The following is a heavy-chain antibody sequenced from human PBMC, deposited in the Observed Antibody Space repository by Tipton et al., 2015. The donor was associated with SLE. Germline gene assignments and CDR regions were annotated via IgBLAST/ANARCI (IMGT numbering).Heavy chain of an antibody. Sequence: TLSLTCAVYGGSFSGYYWSWIRQPPGKGLEWIGEINHSGNTNYNPSLKSRVTISVDTSKKQFSLKLSSVTAADTAVYYCASKVYIAAAGTYFQHWGQGTLVTFSS. CDR1: GGSFSGYY. CDR3: ASKVYIAAAGTYFQH. V-gene: IGHV4-34*01. J-gene: IGHJ1*01. D-gene: IGHD6-13*01. CDR2: INHSGNT.